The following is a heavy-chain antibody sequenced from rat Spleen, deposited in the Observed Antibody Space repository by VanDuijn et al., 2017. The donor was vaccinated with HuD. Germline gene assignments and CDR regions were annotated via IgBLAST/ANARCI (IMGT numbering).Heavy chain of an antibody. CDR1: GFTFSNYG. CDR2: ISYDGGST. D-gene: IGHD1-8*01. Sequence: EVQLVESGGGLVQPGRSMKLSCAASGFTFSNYGMAWVRQAPKKGLEWVAYISYDGGSTYYRDSVKGRFTISRDNAKSTLYLQMDSLRSEDTATYYCTTGNGYSSPFDYWGQGVMVTVSS. CDR3: TTGNGYSSPFDY. V-gene: IGHV5-20*01. J-gene: IGHJ2*01.